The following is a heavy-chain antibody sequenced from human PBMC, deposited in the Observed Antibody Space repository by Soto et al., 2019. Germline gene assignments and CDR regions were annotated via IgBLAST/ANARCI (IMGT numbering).Heavy chain of an antibody. CDR3: AREAGTSHYYYYGMDV. V-gene: IGHV1-18*04. Sequence: AASVKVSCKASGYTFTSYGISWVRQAPGQGLEWMGWISAYNGNTNYAQKLQGRVTMTTDTSTSTAYMELRSLRSDDTAVYYCAREAGTSHYYYYGMDVWGQGTTVTVSS. CDR1: GYTFTSYG. D-gene: IGHD1-1*01. J-gene: IGHJ6*02. CDR2: ISAYNGNT.